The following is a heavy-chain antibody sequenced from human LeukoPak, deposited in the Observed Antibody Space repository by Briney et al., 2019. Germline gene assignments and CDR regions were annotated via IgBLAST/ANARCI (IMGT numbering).Heavy chain of an antibody. CDR1: GFSVSDIY. Sequence: GGSLRLSCAASGFSVSDIYMSWVRQAPGKGLEWVSVIYSGGNTYYADSVKGRFTISRDNSKSTLHLQMNSLRAEDTAVYYCTRSFFSYGYFDYWGQGTLVTVSS. V-gene: IGHV3-53*01. CDR3: TRSFFSYGYFDY. D-gene: IGHD5-18*01. CDR2: IYSGGNT. J-gene: IGHJ4*02.